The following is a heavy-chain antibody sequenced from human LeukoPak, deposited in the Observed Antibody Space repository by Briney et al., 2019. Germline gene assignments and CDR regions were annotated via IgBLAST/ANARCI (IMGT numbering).Heavy chain of an antibody. J-gene: IGHJ4*02. V-gene: IGHV3-23*01. CDR3: AKDRKGGYSYGLLFDY. Sequence: GGSLRLSCAACGFTFSSYAMSWVRQAPGKGLEWVSAISGSGGSTYYADSVKGRFTISRDNSKNTLYLQMNSLRAEDTAVYYCAKDRKGGYSYGLLFDYWGQGTLVTVSS. CDR2: ISGSGGST. CDR1: GFTFSSYA. D-gene: IGHD5-18*01.